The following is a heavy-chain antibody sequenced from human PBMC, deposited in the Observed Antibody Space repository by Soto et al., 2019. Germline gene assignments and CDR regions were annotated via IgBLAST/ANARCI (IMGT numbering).Heavy chain of an antibody. CDR2: IIPIFGTA. Sequence: SVKVSCKASGGTFSSYAISWVRQAPGQGLEWMGGIIPIFGTANYAQKFQGRVTITADESTSTAYMELSSLRSEDTAVYYCARYGSGSYYFDYWGQGTLVTVSS. D-gene: IGHD3-10*01. CDR1: GGTFSSYA. V-gene: IGHV1-69*13. J-gene: IGHJ4*02. CDR3: ARYGSGSYYFDY.